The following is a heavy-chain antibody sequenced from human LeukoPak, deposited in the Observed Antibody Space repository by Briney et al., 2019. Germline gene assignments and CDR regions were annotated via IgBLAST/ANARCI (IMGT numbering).Heavy chain of an antibody. V-gene: IGHV3-9*03. Sequence: GGSLRLSCAASGFTFDDYAMHWVRQAPGKGLEWVSGISWNSGSIGYADSVKGRFTISRDNAKNSLYPQMNSLRAEDMALYYCAKDIEGSPLYYFDYWGQGTLVTVSS. CDR2: ISWNSGSI. CDR1: GFTFDDYA. CDR3: AKDIEGSPLYYFDY. J-gene: IGHJ4*02.